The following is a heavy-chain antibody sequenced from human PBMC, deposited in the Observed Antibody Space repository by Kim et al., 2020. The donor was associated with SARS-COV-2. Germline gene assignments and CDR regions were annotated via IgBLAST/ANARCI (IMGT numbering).Heavy chain of an antibody. V-gene: IGHV4-34*01. J-gene: IGHJ5*02. CDR1: GGSFSGYY. Sequence: SETLSLTCAVYGGSFSGYYWSWIRQPPGKGLEWIGEINHSGSTNYNPSLKSRVTISVDTSKNQFSLKLSSVTAADTAVYYCASQTYYDFWSGYPHYNWFDPWGQGTLVTVSS. CDR3: ASQTYYDFWSGYPHYNWFDP. D-gene: IGHD3-3*01. CDR2: INHSGST.